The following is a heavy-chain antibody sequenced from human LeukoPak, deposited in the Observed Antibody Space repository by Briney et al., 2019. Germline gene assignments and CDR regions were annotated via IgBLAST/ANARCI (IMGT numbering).Heavy chain of an antibody. Sequence: SETLSLTCTVSGGSISSHYWSWIRQPPGKGLEWIGYISYIGSTNYNPSLKSRVTISIDTSKNQSSLKLSSVTAADTAVYYCARSSRLRVDYWGQGTLVTVSS. V-gene: IGHV4-59*11. CDR3: ARSSRLRVDY. CDR2: ISYIGST. CDR1: GGSISSHY. D-gene: IGHD5-12*01. J-gene: IGHJ4*02.